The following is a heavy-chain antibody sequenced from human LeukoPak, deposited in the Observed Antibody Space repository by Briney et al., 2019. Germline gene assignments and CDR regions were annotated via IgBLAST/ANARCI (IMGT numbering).Heavy chain of an antibody. CDR3: AKGLDSSLDY. CDR2: ISGSGGST. Sequence: PGGSLRLSCAASGFTFSSYAMSWVRQAPGKGLEWVSAISGSGGSTYYADSVKGRFTISRDNSKNTLYLQMYSLRVEDTAVYYCAKGLDSSLDYWGQGTLVTVSS. V-gene: IGHV3-23*01. D-gene: IGHD3-22*01. J-gene: IGHJ4*02. CDR1: GFTFSSYA.